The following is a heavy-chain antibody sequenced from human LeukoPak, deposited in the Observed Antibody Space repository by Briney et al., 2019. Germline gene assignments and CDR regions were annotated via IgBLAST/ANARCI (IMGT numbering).Heavy chain of an antibody. CDR2: IIPIFGTA. V-gene: IGHV1-69*01. CDR3: ARGTKYCTNGVCWYYFDY. D-gene: IGHD2-8*01. CDR1: GGTFSSYA. Sequence: ASVKVSCKASGGTFSSYAISWVRQAPGPGLEWMGGIIPIFGTANYAQKFQGRVTITADESTSTAYMELSSLRSEDTAVYYCARGTKYCTNGVCWYYFDYWGQGTLVTVSS. J-gene: IGHJ4*02.